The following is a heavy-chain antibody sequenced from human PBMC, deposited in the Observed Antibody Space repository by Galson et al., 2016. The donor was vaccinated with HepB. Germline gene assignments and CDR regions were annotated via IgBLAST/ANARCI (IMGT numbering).Heavy chain of an antibody. CDR3: ARDLREALAGTGYYYYGLDV. V-gene: IGHV6-1*01. CDR1: GDSVSSNSAA. CDR2: TYYRSKWYN. J-gene: IGHJ6*02. Sequence: CAISGDSVSSNSAAWNWIRQSPSRGLEWLGRTYYRSKWYNEYAVSVNSRITINPDTSKNQFSLQLNSVTPEDTAVYYCARDLREALAGTGYYYYGLDVWGQGTTGTVSS. D-gene: IGHD6-19*01.